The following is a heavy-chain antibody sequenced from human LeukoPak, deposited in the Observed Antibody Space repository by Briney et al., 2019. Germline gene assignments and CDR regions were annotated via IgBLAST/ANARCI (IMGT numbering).Heavy chain of an antibody. Sequence: SVKVSCKASGYTFTSYYLHWVRQAPRQGLEWMGGIIPIFGTANYAQKFQGRVTITTDESTSTAYMELSSLRSEDTAVYYCASTDYDSSGYYDYWGQGTLVTVSS. CDR3: ASTDYDSSGYYDY. D-gene: IGHD3-22*01. CDR1: GYTFTSYY. J-gene: IGHJ4*02. CDR2: IIPIFGTA. V-gene: IGHV1-69*05.